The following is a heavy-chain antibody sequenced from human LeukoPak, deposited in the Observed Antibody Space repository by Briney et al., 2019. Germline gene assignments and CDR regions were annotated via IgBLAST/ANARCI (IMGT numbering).Heavy chain of an antibody. Sequence: GGSLRLSCAASGFTFDDYAMHWVRHAPGKGLGWVSLISGDGGSTYYADSVKGRFTISRDNSKNYLYLQMNSLRTEDTAFYYCEKGINIVATASDYWGQGTLVTVSS. CDR2: ISGDGGST. J-gene: IGHJ4*02. V-gene: IGHV3-43*02. D-gene: IGHD5-12*01. CDR1: GFTFDDYA. CDR3: EKGINIVATASDY.